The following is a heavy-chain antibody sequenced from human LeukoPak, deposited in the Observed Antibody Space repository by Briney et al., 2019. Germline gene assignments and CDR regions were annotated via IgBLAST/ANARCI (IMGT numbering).Heavy chain of an antibody. CDR3: VKDSPPRYSGSPPAY. V-gene: IGHV3-7*03. J-gene: IGHJ4*02. D-gene: IGHD1-26*01. Sequence: GGSLRLSCAASGFTFSSYWMSWVRQAPGKGMEWVANINKDGGEKYYVDSVKGRFTISRDNAKNSLYLQMNSLRADDTAVYYSVKDSPPRYSGSPPAYWGQGTLVTVSS. CDR2: INKDGGEK. CDR1: GFTFSSYW.